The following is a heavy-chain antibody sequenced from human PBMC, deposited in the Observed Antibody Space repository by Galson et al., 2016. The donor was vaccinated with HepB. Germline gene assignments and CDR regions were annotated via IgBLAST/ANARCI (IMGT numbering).Heavy chain of an antibody. CDR3: TTWLSHHFDY. J-gene: IGHJ4*02. CDR2: IDGPTPNT. CDR1: GFTFRNYA. V-gene: IGHV3-23*01. D-gene: IGHD6-19*01. Sequence: CAASGFTFRNYALSWVRRAPGKGLEWVSHIDGPTPNTHYADSARGRFSIYRDNSRDTLYLQMDSLTAEDSAIYYCTTWLSHHFDYWGQGTRVTVSS.